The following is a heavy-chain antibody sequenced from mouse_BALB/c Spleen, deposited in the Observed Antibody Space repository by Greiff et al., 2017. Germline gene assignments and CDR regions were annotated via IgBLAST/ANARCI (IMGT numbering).Heavy chain of an antibody. V-gene: IGHV1S56*01. CDR2: IYPGNVNT. J-gene: IGHJ2*01. Sequence: QVQLKESGPELVKPGASVRISCKASGYTFTSYYIHWVKQRPGQGLEWIGWIYPGNVNTKYNEKFKGKATLTADKSSSTAYMQLSSLTSEDSAVYFCARSDRYDEGRHFDYWGQGTTLTVSS. D-gene: IGHD2-14*01. CDR1: GYTFTSYY. CDR3: ARSDRYDEGRHFDY.